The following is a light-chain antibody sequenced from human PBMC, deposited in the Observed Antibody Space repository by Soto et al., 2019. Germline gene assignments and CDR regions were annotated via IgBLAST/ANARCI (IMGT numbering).Light chain of an antibody. Sequence: QSALAQPASVSGSPGQSITISCTGTSSDVGGYNHVSWYQIHPGKAPKLIIYEVTSRPSGVSYRFSGSKSGNSASLTISRLQAEEDADPSRSSYASRSSYVFGGGTKVTV. V-gene: IGLV2-14*01. J-gene: IGLJ1*01. CDR1: SSDVGGYNH. CDR3: SSYASRSSYV. CDR2: EVT.